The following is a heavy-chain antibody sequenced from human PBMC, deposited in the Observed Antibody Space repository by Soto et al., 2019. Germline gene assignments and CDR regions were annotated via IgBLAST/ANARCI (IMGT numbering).Heavy chain of an antibody. CDR2: IYYSGST. CDR3: ARKPTAVAGAFDY. V-gene: IGHV4-39*01. Sequence: SETLSLTCTVSGGSINTGGYYWGWIRQPPGEGLEWIGNIYYSGSTFYNPSLKSRVTLFVDTSKNQFSLKLSSMTAADTAVYYCARKPTAVAGAFDYWGQRTLVTVSS. CDR1: GGSINTGGYY. D-gene: IGHD6-13*01. J-gene: IGHJ4*02.